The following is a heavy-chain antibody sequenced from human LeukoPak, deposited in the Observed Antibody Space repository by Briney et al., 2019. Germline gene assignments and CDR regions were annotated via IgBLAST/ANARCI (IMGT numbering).Heavy chain of an antibody. J-gene: IGHJ4*02. Sequence: SETLSLTCTVSGGSVSSGSYYWSWIRQPPGKGLEWIGYIYYSGSTNYNPSLKSRVTISVDPSKNQFSLKLTSVTAADTAIYYCARESRIYDGGGYYYDSWGQGTLVTVSS. V-gene: IGHV4-61*01. CDR2: IYYSGST. D-gene: IGHD3-22*01. CDR3: ARESRIYDGGGYYYDS. CDR1: GGSVSSGSYY.